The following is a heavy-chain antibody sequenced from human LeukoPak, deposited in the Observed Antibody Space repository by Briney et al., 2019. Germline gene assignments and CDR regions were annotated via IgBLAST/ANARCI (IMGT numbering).Heavy chain of an antibody. Sequence: SETLSLTCAVYGGSFSGYYWSWIRQPPGKGLEWIGEINHSGSTNYNPSLKSRVTISVDTSKNQFSLKLGSVTAADTAVYYCAGSPYYYDSSGYYGYWGQGTLVTVSS. CDR1: GGSFSGYY. J-gene: IGHJ4*02. D-gene: IGHD3-22*01. V-gene: IGHV4-34*01. CDR2: INHSGST. CDR3: AGSPYYYDSSGYYGY.